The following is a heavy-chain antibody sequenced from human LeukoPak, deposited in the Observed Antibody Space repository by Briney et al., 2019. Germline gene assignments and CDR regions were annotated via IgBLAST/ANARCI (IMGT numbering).Heavy chain of an antibody. J-gene: IGHJ4*02. V-gene: IGHV1-69*13. CDR2: IIPIFGTA. D-gene: IGHD4-23*01. Sequence: SVNVSCKTFGYTFTAYGVSWVRQAPGQGLEWMGGIIPIFGTANYAQKFQGRVTITADESTSTAYMELSSLRSEDTAVYYCARGNGDWGQGTLVTVSS. CDR3: ARGNGD. CDR1: GYTFTAYG.